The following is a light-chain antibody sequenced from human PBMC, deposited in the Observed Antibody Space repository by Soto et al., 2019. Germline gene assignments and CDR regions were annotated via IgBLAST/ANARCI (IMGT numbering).Light chain of an antibody. Sequence: QSALTQPPSASGCPGQSLTISCTGTSSDVGGYNYVSWYQQHPGKAPKLMIYEVSKRPSGVPDRFSGSKSGNTASLTVSGLQAEDEADYYCSSYAGSNNVVFGGGTKLTVL. CDR3: SSYAGSNNVV. CDR1: SSDVGGYNY. V-gene: IGLV2-8*01. CDR2: EVS. J-gene: IGLJ2*01.